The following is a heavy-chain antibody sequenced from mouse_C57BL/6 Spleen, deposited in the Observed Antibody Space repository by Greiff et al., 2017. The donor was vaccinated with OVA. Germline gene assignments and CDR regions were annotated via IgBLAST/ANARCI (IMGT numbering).Heavy chain of an antibody. Sequence: QVQLQQPGAELVRPGTSVTLSCKASGYTFTSYWMHWVKQRPGQGLEWIGVIDPSDSYTNYNQKFKGKATLTVDTSSSTAYMQLSSLTSEDSAVYYCARTRDSGFAYWGQGTLVTVSA. CDR3: ARTRDSGFAY. CDR2: IDPSDSYT. V-gene: IGHV1-59*01. D-gene: IGHD3-3*01. CDR1: GYTFTSYW. J-gene: IGHJ3*01.